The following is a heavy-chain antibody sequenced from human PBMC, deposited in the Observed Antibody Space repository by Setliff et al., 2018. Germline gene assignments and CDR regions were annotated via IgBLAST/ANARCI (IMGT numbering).Heavy chain of an antibody. D-gene: IGHD6-13*01. CDR1: GFSFTTYW. J-gene: IGHJ4*02. CDR3: ARATGIGWPFDY. CDR2: IYPGDSDT. Sequence: GESLKISCKGSGFSFTTYWIGWVRLMPGKGLELMGIIYPGDSDTRYSPAFQGQVTISADRSISTAYLQWSSLRASDTAMYYCARATGIGWPFDYWGQGTLVTVSS. V-gene: IGHV5-51*01.